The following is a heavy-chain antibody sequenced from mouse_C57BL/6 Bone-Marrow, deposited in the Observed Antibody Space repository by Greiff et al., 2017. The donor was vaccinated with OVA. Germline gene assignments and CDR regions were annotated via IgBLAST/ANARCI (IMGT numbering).Heavy chain of an antibody. Sequence: QVQLQQSGPELVKPGASVKISCKASGYAFSSSWMNWVKQRPGKGLEWIGRIYPGDGDTNYNGKFKGKATLTADKSSSTAYMQLSILTSEDSAVYFCARRGIMAGYIDVWGTGTTVTVSS. CDR2: IYPGDGDT. CDR3: ARRGIMAGYIDV. J-gene: IGHJ1*03. CDR1: GYAFSSSW. V-gene: IGHV1-82*01.